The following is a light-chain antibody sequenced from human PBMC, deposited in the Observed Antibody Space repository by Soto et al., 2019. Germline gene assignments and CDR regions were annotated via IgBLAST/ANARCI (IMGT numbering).Light chain of an antibody. V-gene: IGKV3-15*01. CDR2: GAS. J-gene: IGKJ4*01. CDR3: QQYKQWPVA. Sequence: EIVVTQSPATLSVSPGERVSLSCSASQSLTRNLAWYQHKPGQSPRLLIYGASTRATGVPARFSGSGSATQFTLTISSLQSEDFGFYYCQQYKQWPVAFGEGTKVDTK. CDR1: QSLTRN.